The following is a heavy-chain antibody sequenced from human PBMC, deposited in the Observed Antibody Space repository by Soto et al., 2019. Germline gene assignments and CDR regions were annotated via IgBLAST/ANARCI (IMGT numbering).Heavy chain of an antibody. Sequence: PGGSLRLSFSASGFTFSTYAMHWVRQAPGKGLEYVSAISSNGGSTYYADSVKGRFTISRDNSKNTLYLQMRSLRAEDTAVYYFVKSSQYDSSGYYCDYWGQGTMVTVYS. D-gene: IGHD3-22*01. CDR2: ISSNGGST. J-gene: IGHJ4*02. V-gene: IGHV3-64D*06. CDR3: VKSSQYDSSGYYCDY. CDR1: GFTFSTYA.